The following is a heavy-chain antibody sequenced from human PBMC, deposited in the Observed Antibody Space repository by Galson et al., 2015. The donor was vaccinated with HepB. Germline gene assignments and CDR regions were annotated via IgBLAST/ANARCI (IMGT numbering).Heavy chain of an antibody. V-gene: IGHV5-51*01. J-gene: IGHJ5*02. CDR2: IYPGDSDT. CDR3: ARRGSSSWGGGLRPGVSADWFDP. CDR1: GYSFTSYW. Sequence: QSGAEVKKPGESLKISCKGSGYSFTSYWIGWVRQMPGKGLEWVGIIYPGDSDTRYSPSFQGQVTISADKSISTAYLQWSSLKASDTAMYYCARRGSSSWGGGLRPGVSADWFDPWGQGTLVTVSS. D-gene: IGHD6-13*01.